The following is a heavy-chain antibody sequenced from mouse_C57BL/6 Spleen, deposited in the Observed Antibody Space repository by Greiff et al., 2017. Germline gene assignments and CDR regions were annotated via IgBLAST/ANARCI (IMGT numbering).Heavy chain of an antibody. CDR2: IYPGDGDT. CDR1: GYAFSSYW. CDR3: ARDDYDYAMDY. Sequence: VQLQQSGAELVKPGASVKISCKASGYAFSSYWMNWVKQRPGKGLEWIGQIYPGDGDTNYNGKFKGKATLTADKSSSTAYMQLSSLTSEDSAVYCCARDDYDYAMDYWGQGTSVTVSS. V-gene: IGHV1-80*01. J-gene: IGHJ4*01. D-gene: IGHD2-4*01.